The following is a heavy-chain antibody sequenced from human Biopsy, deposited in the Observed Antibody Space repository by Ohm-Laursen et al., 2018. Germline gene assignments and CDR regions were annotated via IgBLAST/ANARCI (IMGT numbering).Heavy chain of an antibody. CDR3: ARAGVGSDGTDSYYYGMDV. CDR2: INPNSGGT. Sequence: SVTVSCKASGYTFIDYYIHWVRQAPGQGLEWMGWINPNSGGTKYAQKFQGRVTMAGDTSINTVHMELRNLRSDDTAVYYCARAGVGSDGTDSYYYGMDVWGPGTTVTVSS. D-gene: IGHD5-24*01. CDR1: GYTFIDYY. V-gene: IGHV1-2*02. J-gene: IGHJ6*02.